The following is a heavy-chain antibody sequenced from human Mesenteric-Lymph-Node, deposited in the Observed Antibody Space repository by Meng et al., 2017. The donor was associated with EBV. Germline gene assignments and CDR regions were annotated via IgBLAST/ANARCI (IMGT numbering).Heavy chain of an antibody. V-gene: IGHV4-30-4*01. CDR1: GDSISGGGYY. CDR2: ISYSGNT. CDR3: ARALYSGYDYFD. Sequence: QVELQEQGPWLVKPSQTLSLTCGGSGDSISGGGYYWSWIRQPPGKGLEWIGYISYSGNTYYNTSLKSRLTISLDTSKNQFSLKLKSVTAADTAVYYCARALYSGYDYFDWGQGTLVTVSS. J-gene: IGHJ1*01. D-gene: IGHD5-12*01.